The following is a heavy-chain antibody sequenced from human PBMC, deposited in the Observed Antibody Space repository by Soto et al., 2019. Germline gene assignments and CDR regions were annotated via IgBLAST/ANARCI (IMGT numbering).Heavy chain of an antibody. CDR3: ARAMTTLYSWNYDINDYYFKDV. D-gene: IGHD1-7*01. CDR2: MNPNSGNT. CDR1: GYTFTSYD. Sequence: ASVKVSCKASGYTFTSYDINWVRQATGQGLEWMGWMNPNSGNTGYAQKFQGRVTMTRNTSISTAYMELSSLRSEDTAVYYCARAMTTLYSWNYDINDYYFKDVWGKGTTVTVCS. V-gene: IGHV1-8*01. J-gene: IGHJ6*03.